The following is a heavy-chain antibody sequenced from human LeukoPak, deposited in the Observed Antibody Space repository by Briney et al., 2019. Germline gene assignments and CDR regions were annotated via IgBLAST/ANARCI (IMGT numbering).Heavy chain of an antibody. D-gene: IGHD4-17*01. J-gene: IGHJ4*02. CDR3: ARGGDDYGDYVPSF. CDR2: IYYSGST. CDR1: GGSISSYY. Sequence: SETLSLTCTVSGGSISSYYWSWIRQPPGKGLEWIGYIYYSGSTNYNPSLKSRVTISVDTSKNQFSLKLSSVTAADTAVYYCARGGDDYGDYVPSFWGQGTLVTVSS. V-gene: IGHV4-59*12.